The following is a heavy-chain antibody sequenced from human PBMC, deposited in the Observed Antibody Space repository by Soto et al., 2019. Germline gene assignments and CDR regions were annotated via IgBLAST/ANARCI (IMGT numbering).Heavy chain of an antibody. J-gene: IGHJ4*02. CDR3: ATDYSSSWEFDY. CDR2: ISSSGSTI. V-gene: IGHV3-11*01. CDR1: GFTFSDYY. D-gene: IGHD6-13*01. Sequence: GGSLRLSCAASGFTFSDYYMSWIRQAPGKGLEWVSYISSSGSTIYYADSVKGRFTISRDNAKNSLYLQMNSLRAEDTAVYYCATDYSSSWEFDYWGQGTLVTVSS.